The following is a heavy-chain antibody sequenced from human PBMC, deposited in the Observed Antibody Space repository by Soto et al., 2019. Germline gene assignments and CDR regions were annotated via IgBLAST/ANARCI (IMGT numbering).Heavy chain of an antibody. D-gene: IGHD1-1*01. CDR1: GASFSNYL. J-gene: IGHJ4*02. CDR2: ILPVSGRT. Sequence: QVQLVQSGAEVRKPGSSVRVSCKASGASFSNYLISWVRQAPGQGLECMGGILPVSGRTNYAQKFQGRVTITADSATSTVYMEVSSLRSEDTAVYFCATGWNGFPHWGQGTLVTVSS. V-gene: IGHV1-69*01. CDR3: ATGWNGFPH.